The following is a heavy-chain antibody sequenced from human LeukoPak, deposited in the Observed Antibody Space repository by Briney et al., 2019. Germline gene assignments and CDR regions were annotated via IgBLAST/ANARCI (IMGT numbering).Heavy chain of an antibody. CDR1: GGSFSGYY. D-gene: IGHD2-2*01. V-gene: IGHV4-34*01. J-gene: IGHJ6*03. CDR3: ARGPGGVVVVPAARYYHYYYMDV. CDR2: INHSGST. Sequence: NPSETLSLTCAVYGGSFSGYYWSWIRQPPGKGREWIGEINHSGSTNYNPSPKSRLPISVDTSKNQFSLKLSSVTAADTAVYYRARGPGGVVVVPAARYYHYYYMDVWGKGTTVTVSS.